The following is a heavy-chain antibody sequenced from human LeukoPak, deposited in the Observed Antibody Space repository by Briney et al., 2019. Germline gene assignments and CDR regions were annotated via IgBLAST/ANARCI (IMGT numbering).Heavy chain of an antibody. J-gene: IGHJ4*02. D-gene: IGHD3-9*01. CDR2: ISTSENT. CDR1: GGSFSGYY. V-gene: IGHV4-4*07. Sequence: SETLSLTCAVYGGSFSGYYWSWIRQPPGKGLEWIGRISTSENTNYNPSLKSRVTMSVDTSKNQFSLRLRSVTAADTAVYYCAREFYDVLTGYLGRGQYHFDNWGQGKLVTVSS. CDR3: AREFYDVLTGYLGRGQYHFDN.